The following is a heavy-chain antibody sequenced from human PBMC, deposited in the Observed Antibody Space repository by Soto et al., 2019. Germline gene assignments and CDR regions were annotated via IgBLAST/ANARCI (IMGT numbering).Heavy chain of an antibody. CDR2: ISGTGGT. CDR3: AKDRRGAYCSGGICYSPDY. J-gene: IGHJ4*02. D-gene: IGHD2-15*01. CDR1: GFTFSSHV. V-gene: IGHV3-23*01. Sequence: EVQLWESGGGLVQPGGSLRLSCAVSGFTFSSHVMSWVRQAPGKGLEWVSAISGTGGTYYADSVKGRFTISRDNSKNALYLQMNSLRDEDTAVYYCAKDRRGAYCSGGICYSPDYWGQGNLVIVSS.